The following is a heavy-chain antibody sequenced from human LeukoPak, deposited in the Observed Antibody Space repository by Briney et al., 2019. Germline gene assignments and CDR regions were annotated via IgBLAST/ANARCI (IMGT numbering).Heavy chain of an antibody. CDR1: GGSISSSY. CDR2: IFYTGSN. CDR3: ARAIYSRAWYASDI. Sequence: SETLCLTCSVSGGSISSSYWSWIRQAPGKGPEWIGCIFYTGSNDYSPSLKSRVTISVDTSKNQFSLRVNSVTAADTAVYYCARAIYSRAWYASDIWGQGTVVTVSA. J-gene: IGHJ3*02. V-gene: IGHV4-59*01. D-gene: IGHD6-19*01.